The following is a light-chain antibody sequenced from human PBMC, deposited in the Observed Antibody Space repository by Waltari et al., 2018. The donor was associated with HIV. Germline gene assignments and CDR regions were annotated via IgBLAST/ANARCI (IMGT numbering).Light chain of an antibody. J-gene: IGKJ2*01. Sequence: DIRMTQSPSSLSASVGDRVTITCQASQDISNYLNWYQQKPGKAPKLLIYDASNLETGVPSRFSGSGSGTDFTFTISSLQPEDIATYYCQQYDNLPRYTFGQGTKLEIK. CDR3: QQYDNLPRYT. V-gene: IGKV1-33*01. CDR2: DAS. CDR1: QDISNY.